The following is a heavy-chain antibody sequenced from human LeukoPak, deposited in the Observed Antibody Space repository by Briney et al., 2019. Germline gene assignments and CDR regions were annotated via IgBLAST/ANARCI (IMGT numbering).Heavy chain of an antibody. D-gene: IGHD5-12*01. CDR2: IRYDGSNK. J-gene: IGHJ6*03. CDR3: AKGGGYEAQYYYYYLDV. V-gene: IGHV3-30*02. CDR1: GFTFSSYG. Sequence: GGSLRLSCAASGFTFSSYGMYVVRQAPGKGLEGVAFIRYDGSNKYYADSVKGRFTVSRDNSKNTLYLQMKSLRAEDTAVYYCAKGGGYEAQYYYYYLDVWGKGTTVTISS.